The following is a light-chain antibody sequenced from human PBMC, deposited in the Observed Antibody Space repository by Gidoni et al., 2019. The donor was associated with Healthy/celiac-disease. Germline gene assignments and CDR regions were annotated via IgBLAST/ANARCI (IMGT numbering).Light chain of an antibody. CDR2: DAS. CDR3: QQRSNGPGA. J-gene: IGKJ2*01. Sequence: DIVLTQSPATLSLSPGERATRSCRASQSVSSYLAWYQQKPGQAPRLLIYDASNRATGIPARFSGSGSGTDFPLTISSLEPEDFAFYYCQQRSNGPGAFGQGTKLEIK. V-gene: IGKV3-11*01. CDR1: QSVSSY.